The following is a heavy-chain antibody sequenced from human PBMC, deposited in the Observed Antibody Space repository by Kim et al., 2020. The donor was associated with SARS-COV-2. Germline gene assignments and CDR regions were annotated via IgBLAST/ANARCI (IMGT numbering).Heavy chain of an antibody. D-gene: IGHD1-1*01. J-gene: IGHJ2*01. Sequence: RKKNYPDSGKGQFTIPRDNSKKTLYLQMNSLGAEDTAVYYCGRGTDWYFDLWGRGTLVTVSS. CDR3: GRGTDWYFDL. CDR2: RKK. V-gene: IGHV3-33*01.